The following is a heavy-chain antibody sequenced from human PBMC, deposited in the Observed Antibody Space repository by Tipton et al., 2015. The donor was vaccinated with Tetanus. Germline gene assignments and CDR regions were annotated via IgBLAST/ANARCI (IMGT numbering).Heavy chain of an antibody. V-gene: IGHV4-31*03. CDR2: IYYSGST. D-gene: IGHD6-13*01. Sequence: TLSLTCTVSGGSISSGGYYWSWIRQHPGKGLEWIGYIYYSGSTYYNPSLKSRVTISVDTSKNQFSLKLSSVTAADTAVYYCARDGAAAGTGYGMGVWGQGTTVTVSS. J-gene: IGHJ6*02. CDR3: ARDGAAAGTGYGMGV. CDR1: GGSISSGGYY.